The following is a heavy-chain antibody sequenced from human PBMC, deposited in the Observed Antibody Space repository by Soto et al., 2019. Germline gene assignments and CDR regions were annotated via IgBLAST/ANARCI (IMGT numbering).Heavy chain of an antibody. CDR2: IYYSGST. CDR1: GGSISSGDYY. J-gene: IGHJ4*02. D-gene: IGHD3-22*01. Sequence: SETLSLTCTVSGGSISSGDYYWSWIRQPPGKGLEWIGYIYYSGSTYYNPSLKSRVTISVDTSKNQFSLKLSSVTAADTAVYYCARGSVDYYYDSSGYDYWGQGTLVTVSS. CDR3: ARGSVDYYYDSSGYDY. V-gene: IGHV4-30-4*01.